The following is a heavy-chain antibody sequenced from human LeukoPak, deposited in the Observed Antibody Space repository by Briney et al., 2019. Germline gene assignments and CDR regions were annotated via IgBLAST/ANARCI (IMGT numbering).Heavy chain of an antibody. Sequence: PSETLSLTCTVSGDSISSNYFSSNLFHWGWLRQPPGEGLEWIGSIYYSATTYYNPSLKSRVTISVDTSKNQFSLKLTSVTAADTAVYYCARDCCGYRSWFDPWGQGTLVTVSS. J-gene: IGHJ5*02. CDR2: IYYSATT. V-gene: IGHV4-39*07. CDR3: ARDCCGYRSWFDP. CDR1: GDSISSNYFSSNLFH. D-gene: IGHD6-25*01.